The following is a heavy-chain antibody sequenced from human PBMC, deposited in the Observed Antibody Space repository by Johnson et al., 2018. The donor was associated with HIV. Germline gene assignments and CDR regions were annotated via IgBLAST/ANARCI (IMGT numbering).Heavy chain of an antibody. CDR2: ISYDGSNK. CDR1: GFTVSRNY. Sequence: QVQLVESGGGLIQPGGSLRLSCAASGFTVSRNYMNWVRQAPGKGLEWVAVISYDGSNKYYADSVKGRFTISRDNSKNTLYLQMNSLRAEDTAVYYCARQTLRAFDIWGQGTMVTVSS. CDR3: ARQTLRAFDI. V-gene: IGHV3-30-3*01. J-gene: IGHJ3*02.